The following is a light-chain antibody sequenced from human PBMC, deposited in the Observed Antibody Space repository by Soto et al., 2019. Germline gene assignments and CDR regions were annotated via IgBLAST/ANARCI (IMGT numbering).Light chain of an antibody. CDR3: QTWGTGILV. J-gene: IGLJ2*01. CDR2: LNSDDSH. CDR1: SGHSSYA. Sequence: QPVLTQSPSASASLGASVKLTCTLSSGHSSYAIAWHQQQPEKGPRYLMKLNSDDSHSKGDVIPDRFSGSSSGAERYLTISSLQSEDEADYYCQTWGTGILVFGGGTKLTVL. V-gene: IGLV4-69*01.